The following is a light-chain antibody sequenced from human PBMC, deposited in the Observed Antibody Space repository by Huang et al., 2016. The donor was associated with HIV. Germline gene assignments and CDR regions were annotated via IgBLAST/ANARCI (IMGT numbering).Light chain of an antibody. J-gene: IGKJ4*01. Sequence: AIRMTQSPSSLSASTGDRVTITCRASQSVGTSLAWYQQRPGRAPVLLIYDASTLQRGGPARFSGRGSRTVFTLTIGCLQVEDVATYDCQHSDGRSPLTFGGGT. CDR1: QSVGTS. CDR3: QHSDGRSPLT. CDR2: DAS. V-gene: IGKV1-8*01.